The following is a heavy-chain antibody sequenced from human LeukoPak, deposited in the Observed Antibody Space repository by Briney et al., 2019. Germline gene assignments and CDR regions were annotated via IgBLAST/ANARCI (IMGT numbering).Heavy chain of an antibody. CDR1: GGSISSGSYY. Sequence: SETLTLTCTVSGGSISSGSYYWSWIRQPAGKGLEWIGRIYTSGSTNYNPSLKSRVTISVDTSKNQFSLKLSSVTAADTAVYYCARQVVIALNWFDPWGQGTLVTVSS. J-gene: IGHJ5*02. CDR3: ARQVVIALNWFDP. V-gene: IGHV4-61*02. D-gene: IGHD2-21*01. CDR2: IYTSGST.